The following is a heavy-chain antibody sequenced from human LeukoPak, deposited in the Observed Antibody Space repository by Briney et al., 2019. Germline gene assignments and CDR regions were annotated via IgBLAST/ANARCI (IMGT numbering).Heavy chain of an antibody. J-gene: IGHJ4*02. Sequence: GGSLRLSCTASGFTCSVYDMNWVRQAPGKGLEWVSTISGSDGSTYYPDSVRGRFTISRDNSKNTLYLRMNGLRADDTALYYCATKTSDFDYWGQGTLVTVSS. CDR2: ISGSDGST. V-gene: IGHV3-23*01. D-gene: IGHD1-7*01. CDR1: GFTCSVYD. CDR3: ATKTSDFDY.